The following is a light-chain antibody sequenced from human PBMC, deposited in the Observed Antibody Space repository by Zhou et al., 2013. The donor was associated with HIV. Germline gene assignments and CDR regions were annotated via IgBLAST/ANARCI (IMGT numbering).Light chain of an antibody. CDR1: QSISSS. CDR3: QQTYSILEYT. J-gene: IGKJ2*01. Sequence: DIQMTQSPSSLSASVGDRVTITCRASQSISSSLNWYQQKPGKAPKLLIFAASSLQTGVPSRFSGSGSGTDFTLTISNLQPEDFAVYYCQQTYSILEYTFGQGTKLEIK. V-gene: IGKV1-39*01. CDR2: AAS.